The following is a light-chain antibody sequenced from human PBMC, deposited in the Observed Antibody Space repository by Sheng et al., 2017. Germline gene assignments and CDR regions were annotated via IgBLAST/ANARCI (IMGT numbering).Light chain of an antibody. V-gene: IGKV3-15*01. J-gene: IGKJ1*01. CDR3: QEYSTWPPWT. CDR2: GAS. CDR1: RSVSSN. Sequence: EVVMTQSPDTLSVSPGERATLSCRASRSVSSNLAWYQQKPGQAPRLLIYGASTRATGIPARFTGSGSGRDFTLTISSLQSEDFAVYYCQEYSTWPPWTFGQGTRVEI.